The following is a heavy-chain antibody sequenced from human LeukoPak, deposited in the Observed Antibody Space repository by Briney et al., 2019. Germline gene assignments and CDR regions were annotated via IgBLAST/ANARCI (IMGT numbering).Heavy chain of an antibody. Sequence: GGSLRLSCAASGFTFISYGMSWVRQAPGKGLEWVSAISGSGGSTYYADSVKGRFTISRDNSKNTLYLQMKSLRAEDTAVYYCAKTGGIAAAHWGQGTLVTVSS. CDR1: GFTFISYG. V-gene: IGHV3-23*01. CDR2: ISGSGGST. J-gene: IGHJ4*02. D-gene: IGHD6-13*01. CDR3: AKTGGIAAAH.